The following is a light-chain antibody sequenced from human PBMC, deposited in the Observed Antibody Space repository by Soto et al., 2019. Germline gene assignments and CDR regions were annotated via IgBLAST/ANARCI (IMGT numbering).Light chain of an antibody. CDR2: GAS. Sequence: DIEMTRSPSSLSASVGDRVTITCRASQSISTYLNWYQQKGGKAPKLLIHGASSLQSGVPLRFSGSGSGKDFTLTISSLQPEDFATYYCQQGYSTRLTFGGGTKVEIX. CDR3: QQGYSTRLT. J-gene: IGKJ4*01. V-gene: IGKV1-39*01. CDR1: QSISTY.